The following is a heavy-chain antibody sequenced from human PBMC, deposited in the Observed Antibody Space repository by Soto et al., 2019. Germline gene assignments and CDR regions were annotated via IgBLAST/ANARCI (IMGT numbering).Heavy chain of an antibody. J-gene: IGHJ5*02. CDR1: GGSFSGYY. D-gene: IGHD2-2*01. CDR2: INHSGST. Sequence: QVQLQQWGAGLLKPSETLSLTCAVYGGSFSGYYWSWIRQPPGKGLEWIGEINHSGSTNYNPSLKSRVTISVDTSKNQFSLKLSSVTAADTAVYYCARGGGKDCSSTSCYYWFDPWGQGTLVTVSS. V-gene: IGHV4-34*01. CDR3: ARGGGKDCSSTSCYYWFDP.